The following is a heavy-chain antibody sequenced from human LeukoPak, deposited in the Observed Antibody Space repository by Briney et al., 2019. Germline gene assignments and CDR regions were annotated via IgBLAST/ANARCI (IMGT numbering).Heavy chain of an antibody. CDR2: ISGSGGNT. D-gene: IGHD3-22*01. V-gene: IGHV3-23*01. J-gene: IGHJ4*02. Sequence: PGGSLRLSCAVSGITLSNYGMSWVRQAPGKGLEGVSGISGSGGNTYYADSVKGRFTISRDNSKNTLYLQMNSLRAEDTAVYFCAKRGVVIRVILVGFHKEAYYFDSWGQGALVTVSS. CDR1: GITLSNYG. CDR3: AKRGVVIRVILVGFHKEAYYFDS.